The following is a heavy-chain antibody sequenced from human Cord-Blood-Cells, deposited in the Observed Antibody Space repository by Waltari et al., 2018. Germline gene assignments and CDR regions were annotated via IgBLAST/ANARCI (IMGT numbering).Heavy chain of an antibody. CDR2: IYTSGST. J-gene: IGHJ3*02. Sequence: QVQLQESGPGLVKPSETLSLTCTVSGGSISSYYWSWIRQPAGKGLEWIGRIYTSGSTNYNPSRKSRVTMSVDTSKNQFSLKLSSVTAADTAVYYCARHTYCSSTSCYRADAFDIWGQGTMVTVSS. CDR3: ARHTYCSSTSCYRADAFDI. D-gene: IGHD2-2*01. V-gene: IGHV4-4*07. CDR1: GGSISSYY.